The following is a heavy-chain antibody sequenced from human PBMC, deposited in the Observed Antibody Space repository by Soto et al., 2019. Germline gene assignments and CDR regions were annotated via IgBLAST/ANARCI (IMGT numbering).Heavy chain of an antibody. CDR2: ISGSGGST. CDR3: AKTDSGYDIDAFDI. D-gene: IGHD5-12*01. V-gene: IGHV3-23*01. J-gene: IGHJ3*02. Sequence: PWGSLRLSCAASGFTFSIYAMSWVRQAPGKGLEWVSAISGSGGSTYYAHSVTGRFTISRDNSKNTLYLQMNSLGAEDTAVYYCAKTDSGYDIDAFDIWGQGTMVTVSS. CDR1: GFTFSIYA.